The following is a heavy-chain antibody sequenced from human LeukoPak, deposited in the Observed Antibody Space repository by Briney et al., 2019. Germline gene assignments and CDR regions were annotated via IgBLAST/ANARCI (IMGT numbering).Heavy chain of an antibody. D-gene: IGHD4-17*01. V-gene: IGHV1-24*01. CDR2: FHPEDGET. CDR3: ARDQYGDYQQYYFDY. CDR1: GYTLTELS. Sequence: SVKVSSKVSGYTLTELSMHWERQAPGKLREWMGGFHPEDGETIYAPKFQGRVNMTEDPSTDTAYMELSSLRSEDTAVYYCARDQYGDYQQYYFDYWGQRTLVTVSS. J-gene: IGHJ4*02.